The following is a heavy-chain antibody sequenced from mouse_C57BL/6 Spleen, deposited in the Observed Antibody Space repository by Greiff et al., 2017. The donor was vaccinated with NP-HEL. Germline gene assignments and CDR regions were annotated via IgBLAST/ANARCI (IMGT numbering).Heavy chain of an antibody. Sequence: EVKLMESGGDLVKPGGSLKLSCAASGFTFSSYGMSWVRQTPDKRLEWVATISSGGSYTYYPDSVKGRFTISRDKAKNTLYRQMSSLKSEDTAMYYCARQDYYGSSQYYFDYWGQGTTLTVSS. D-gene: IGHD1-1*01. CDR2: ISSGGSYT. J-gene: IGHJ2*01. V-gene: IGHV5-6*01. CDR1: GFTFSSYG. CDR3: ARQDYYGSSQYYFDY.